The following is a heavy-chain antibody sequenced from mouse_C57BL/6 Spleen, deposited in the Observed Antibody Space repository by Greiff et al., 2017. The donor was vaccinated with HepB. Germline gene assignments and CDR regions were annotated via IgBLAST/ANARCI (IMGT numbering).Heavy chain of an antibody. Sequence: QVQLKQSGAELVRPGASVTLSCKASGYTFTDYEMHWVKQTPVHGLEWIGAIDPETGGTAYNQKFKGKAILTADKSSSTAYMELRSLTSEDSAVYYGTRRGYYGSHWYFDVWGTGTTVTVSS. D-gene: IGHD1-1*01. CDR3: TRRGYYGSHWYFDV. J-gene: IGHJ1*03. V-gene: IGHV1-15*01. CDR2: IDPETGGT. CDR1: GYTFTDYE.